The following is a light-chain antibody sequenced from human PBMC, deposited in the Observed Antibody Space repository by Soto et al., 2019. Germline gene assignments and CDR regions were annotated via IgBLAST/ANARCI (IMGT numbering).Light chain of an antibody. Sequence: QSALTQFASVSGSPGQSITISCTGTTSDVGRYKFVSWYQQHPGKAPKLLIYEVSNRPSGVSGRFSGSKSGNTASLTISGLQTEDEATYYCSSSTDTDTLVIFGGGTKLTVL. J-gene: IGLJ2*01. CDR1: TSDVGRYKF. CDR2: EVS. CDR3: SSSTDTDTLVI. V-gene: IGLV2-14*01.